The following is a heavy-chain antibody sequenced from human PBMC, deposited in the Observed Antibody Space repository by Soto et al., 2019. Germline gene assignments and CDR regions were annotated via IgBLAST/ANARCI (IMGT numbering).Heavy chain of an antibody. J-gene: IGHJ6*02. V-gene: IGHV4-59*12. CDR1: GGSISSYY. D-gene: IGHD1-26*01. Sequence: SETLSLTCTVSGGSISSYYWSWIRQPPGKGLEWIGYIYYSGSTNYNPSLKSRVTISVDKSKNQFSLKLSSVTAADTAVYYCARVSGSYYYGMDVWGQGITVTVSS. CDR3: ARVSGSYYYGMDV. CDR2: IYYSGST.